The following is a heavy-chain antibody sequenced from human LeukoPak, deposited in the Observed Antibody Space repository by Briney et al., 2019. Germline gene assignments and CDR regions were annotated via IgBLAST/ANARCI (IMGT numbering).Heavy chain of an antibody. CDR2: IYPGDSDT. CDR3: ARRIVGATWGFDY. D-gene: IGHD1-26*01. Sequence: IIYPGDSDTRYSPSFQGQVTISADKSISTAYLQWSSLKASDTAMYYCARRIVGATWGFDYWGQGTLVTVSS. J-gene: IGHJ4*02. V-gene: IGHV5-51*01.